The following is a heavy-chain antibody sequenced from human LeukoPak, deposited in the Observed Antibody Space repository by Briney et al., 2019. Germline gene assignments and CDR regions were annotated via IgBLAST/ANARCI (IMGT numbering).Heavy chain of an antibody. CDR2: IRQDGSEK. D-gene: IGHD2-2*01. V-gene: IGHV3-7*01. CDR3: ASLTPGGYCSSTSCADDWFDP. J-gene: IGHJ5*02. CDR1: GFTFSSYW. Sequence: GGSLRLSCAASGFTFSSYWMSWVRQAPGKGLEWVANIRQDGSEKYYVDSVKGRFTISRDNAKNSLYLQMNSLRAEDTAVYYCASLTPGGYCSSTSCADDWFDPWGQGTLVTVSS.